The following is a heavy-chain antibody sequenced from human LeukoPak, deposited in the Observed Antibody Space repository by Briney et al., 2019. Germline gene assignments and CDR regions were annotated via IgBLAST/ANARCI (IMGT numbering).Heavy chain of an antibody. CDR3: ARDSGHGGIFDY. CDR2: INHDGSEK. CDR1: GFAFSNSW. D-gene: IGHD3-16*01. Sequence: GGSLRLSCAASGFAFSNSWMTWVRQAPGKGLEWVANINHDGSEKYYVDSMKGRFTISRDNVKNSLYLQVNSLRAEDTALYYCARDSGHGGIFDYWGQGTLVTVSS. J-gene: IGHJ4*02. V-gene: IGHV3-7*01.